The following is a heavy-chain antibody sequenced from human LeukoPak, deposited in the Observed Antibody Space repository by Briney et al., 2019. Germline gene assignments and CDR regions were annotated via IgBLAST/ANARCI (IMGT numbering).Heavy chain of an antibody. Sequence: GGPLTLSCAASGFTFSSYSMNWVRQAPGKGLEWVSSISSSSSYIYYADSVKGRFTISRDNAKNSLYLQMNSLRAEDTAVYYCARGDSSGYDYWGQGTLVTVSS. CDR2: ISSSSSYI. D-gene: IGHD3-22*01. CDR1: GFTFSSYS. CDR3: ARGDSSGYDY. J-gene: IGHJ4*02. V-gene: IGHV3-21*01.